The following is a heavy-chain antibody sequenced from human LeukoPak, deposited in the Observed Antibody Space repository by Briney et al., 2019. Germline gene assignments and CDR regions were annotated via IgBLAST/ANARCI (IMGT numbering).Heavy chain of an antibody. J-gene: IGHJ5*02. V-gene: IGHV4-39*01. CDR1: GGSISSSSYY. CDR2: IYYSGST. CDR3: ARAASYRGQAPYNWFDP. Sequence: SETLSLTCTVSGGSISSSSYYWGWIRQPPGKGLEWIGSIYYSGSTYYNPSLKSRVTISVDTSKNQFSLKLSSVTAADTAVYYCARAASYRGQAPYNWFDPWGQGTLVTVSS. D-gene: IGHD1-26*01.